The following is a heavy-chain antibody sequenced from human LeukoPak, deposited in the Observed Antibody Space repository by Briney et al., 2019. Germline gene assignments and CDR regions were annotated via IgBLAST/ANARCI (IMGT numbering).Heavy chain of an antibody. CDR3: AKERDTTASGTFDF. D-gene: IGHD6-13*01. V-gene: IGHV3-30*18. J-gene: IGHJ4*02. CDR2: ISDDGRNK. Sequence: PGRSLRLSCAASGFTFNNYGMHYVRQAPGKGLEWVAVISDDGRNKNYADSVKGRFTISRDSSNNTLYLQMNSLRAEDTGVYFCAKERDTTASGTFDFRGQGTLVTVSS. CDR1: GFTFNNYG.